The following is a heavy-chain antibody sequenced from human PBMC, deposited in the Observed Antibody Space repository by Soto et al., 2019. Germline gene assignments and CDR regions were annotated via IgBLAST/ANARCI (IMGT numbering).Heavy chain of an antibody. CDR3: ARYSSSWFYYFDY. V-gene: IGHV3-21*01. CDR1: GFTFSSYS. CDR2: ISSSSSYI. D-gene: IGHD6-13*01. J-gene: IGHJ4*02. Sequence: EVQLVESGGGLVKPGGSLRLSCAASGFTFSSYSMNWVRQAPGKGLEWVSSISSSSSYIYYADSVKGRFTISRDNAKNSLYLQMNSLRAEDTAVYYCARYSSSWFYYFDYWGQGTLVTVSS.